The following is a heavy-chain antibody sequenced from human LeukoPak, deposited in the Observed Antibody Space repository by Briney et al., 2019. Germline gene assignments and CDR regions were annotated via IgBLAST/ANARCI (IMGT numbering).Heavy chain of an antibody. CDR3: ARETTGTTSYYYHYMDV. CDR2: INPNSGGT. CDR1: GHTFTGYY. V-gene: IGHV1-2*02. J-gene: IGHJ6*03. Sequence: ASVKVSCKASGHTFTGYYMHWVRQAPGQGLEWMGWINPNSGGTNYAQKFQGRVTMTRDTSISTAYMELSRLRSDDTAVYYCARETTGTTSYYYHYMDVWGKGTTVTVSS. D-gene: IGHD1-1*01.